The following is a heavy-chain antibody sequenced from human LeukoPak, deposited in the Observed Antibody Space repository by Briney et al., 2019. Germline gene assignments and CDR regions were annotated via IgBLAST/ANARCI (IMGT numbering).Heavy chain of an antibody. Sequence: GGSLRLSCAASGFTFDDYGMSWDRQAPGKGLEWISGVNWNGGSTGYADSVKGRFTISRDNAKNSLYLQMNSLRAEDTAVYYCARSGMYQLLYDYWGQGTLVTVSS. CDR3: ARSGMYQLLYDY. J-gene: IGHJ4*02. CDR1: GFTFDDYG. D-gene: IGHD2-2*02. V-gene: IGHV3-20*04. CDR2: VNWNGGST.